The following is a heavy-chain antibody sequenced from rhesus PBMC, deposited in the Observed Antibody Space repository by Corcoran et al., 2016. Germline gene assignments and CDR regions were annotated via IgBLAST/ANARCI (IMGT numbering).Heavy chain of an antibody. V-gene: IGHV3-59*01. CDR3: ATNWSPDY. CDR1: GCSFSDTY. Sequence: EVRLVESGGGLARPGGSLRLSCAASGCSFSDTYMHWARKASGKGLEWISRISNGGETSWYANSVRGRFTISRDNAKNTLYRQMDSLRPEDTAVYYCATNWSPDYWGRGVRVIVSS. CDR2: ISNGGETS. D-gene: IGHD6-13*01. J-gene: IGHJ4*01.